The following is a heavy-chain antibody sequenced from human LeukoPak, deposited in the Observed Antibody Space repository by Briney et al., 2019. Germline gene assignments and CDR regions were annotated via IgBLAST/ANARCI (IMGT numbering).Heavy chain of an antibody. CDR3: ARGWYGPDS. CDR2: ISRDGTIT. J-gene: IGHJ5*01. D-gene: IGHD1-14*01. Sequence: GASVKVSFKAAGYNFPAYFVHWVRQAPGKGLVWVSGISRDGTITNYADAVKGRFTISRDNAKNTLYLQMNSLRVEDTAVYSCARGWYGPDSCGQGTLVTVSS. CDR1: GYNFPAYF. V-gene: IGHV3-74*01.